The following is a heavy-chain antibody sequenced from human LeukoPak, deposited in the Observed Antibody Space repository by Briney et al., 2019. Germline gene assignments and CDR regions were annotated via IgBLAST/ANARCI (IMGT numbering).Heavy chain of an antibody. CDR1: GGSFSGYY. CDR3: ARRPFGVVIRNWFDP. D-gene: IGHD3-3*01. V-gene: IGHV4-34*01. Sequence: SETLSLTCAVYGGSFSGYYWSWIRQPPGKGLEWIGEINHSGSTNYNPSLKSRVTISVDTSKNQFSLKLSSVTAADTAVYYCARRPFGVVIRNWFDPWGQGTLVTVSS. J-gene: IGHJ5*02. CDR2: INHSGST.